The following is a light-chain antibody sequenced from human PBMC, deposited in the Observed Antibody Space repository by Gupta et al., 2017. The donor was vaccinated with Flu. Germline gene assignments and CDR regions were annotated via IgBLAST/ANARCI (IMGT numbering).Light chain of an antibody. CDR3: AAWDDSLNGRV. CDR2: SNN. V-gene: IGLV1-44*01. J-gene: IGLJ3*02. Sequence: GQRVTISCSGSSSNIGSNTVNWYQQLPGTAPKLLIYSNNQRPSGVPDRFSGSKSGTSASLAISGLQSDDEADYYCAAWDDSLNGRVFGGGTKLTVL. CDR1: SSNIGSNT.